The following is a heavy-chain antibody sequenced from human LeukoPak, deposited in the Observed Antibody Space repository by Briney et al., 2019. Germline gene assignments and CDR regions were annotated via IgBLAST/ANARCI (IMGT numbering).Heavy chain of an antibody. J-gene: IGHJ5*02. V-gene: IGHV1-69*04. CDR2: IVPILGIA. CDR1: GGTFSSYT. CDR3: ARESGYCSSTSCYTGIWFDP. D-gene: IGHD2-2*02. Sequence: GASVKVSCKASGGTFSSYTISWVRQAPGQGLEWMGRIVPILGIANYAQKFQGRVTITADKSTSTAYMELSSLRSEDTAVYYCARESGYCSSTSCYTGIWFDPWGQGTLVTVSS.